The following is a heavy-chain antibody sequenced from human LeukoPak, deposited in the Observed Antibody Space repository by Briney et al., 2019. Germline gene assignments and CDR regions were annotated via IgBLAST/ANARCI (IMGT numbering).Heavy chain of an antibody. CDR3: ARDRGSSNYFDY. V-gene: IGHV3-30-3*01. CDR2: ISYDGSNK. J-gene: IGHJ4*02. CDR1: GFTFSSYA. Sequence: GWSLRLSCAASGFTFSSYAMHWVRQAPGKGLEWVAVISYDGSNKYYADSVKGRFTISRDNAKNSLYLQMNSLRAEDTAVYYCARDRGSSNYFDYWGQGTLVTVSS. D-gene: IGHD3-16*01.